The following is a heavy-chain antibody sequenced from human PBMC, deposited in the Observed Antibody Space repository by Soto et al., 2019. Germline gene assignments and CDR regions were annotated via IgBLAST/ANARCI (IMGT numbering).Heavy chain of an antibody. D-gene: IGHD3-22*01. V-gene: IGHV3-11*03. CDR3: ARRLVTSGYYYIFDL. CDR1: GFTFSDYY. CDR2: ISTGSGHT. Sequence: PGGSLRLSCEASGFTFSDYYISWIRQAPGKGLEWLSYISTGSGHTNYAYSVKGRFTISRNNAKNSLYLQMNSRRDEDTVFYYCARRLVTSGYYYIFDLWGQG. J-gene: IGHJ4*02.